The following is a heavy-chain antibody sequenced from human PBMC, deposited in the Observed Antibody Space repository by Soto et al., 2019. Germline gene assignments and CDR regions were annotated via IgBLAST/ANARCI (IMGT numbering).Heavy chain of an antibody. Sequence: ASVKVSCKASGYTFTGYYMHWVRQAPGQGLEWMGWINPNSGGTNYAQKFQGRVTMTRDTSISTAYMELSRLRSDDTAVCYCARDPHKYYDFWSGSFYYYGMDVWGQGTTVTVSS. CDR3: ARDPHKYYDFWSGSFYYYGMDV. D-gene: IGHD3-3*01. J-gene: IGHJ6*02. CDR1: GYTFTGYY. CDR2: INPNSGGT. V-gene: IGHV1-2*02.